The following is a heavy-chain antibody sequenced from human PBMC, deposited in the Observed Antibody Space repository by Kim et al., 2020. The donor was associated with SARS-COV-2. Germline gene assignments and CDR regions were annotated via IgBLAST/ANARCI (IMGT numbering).Heavy chain of an antibody. D-gene: IGHD2-8*01. Sequence: TYADSVKGRFNISRDNAKNTLYLHLNRLRAEYTALYYCARPLSGTNCYDNWGQGTLVTVSS. V-gene: IGHV3-74*01. CDR3: ARPLSGTNCYDN. J-gene: IGHJ4*02.